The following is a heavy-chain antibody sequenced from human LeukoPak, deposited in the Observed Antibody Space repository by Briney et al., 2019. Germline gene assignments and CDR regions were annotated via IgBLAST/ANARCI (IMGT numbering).Heavy chain of an antibody. CDR3: ARVAGATPYYYYMDV. CDR1: GGTFSSYA. D-gene: IGHD3-10*01. J-gene: IGHJ6*03. CDR2: IIPIFGTA. Sequence: SVKVSCKASGGTFSSYAISWLRQAPGQGLEWMGGIIPIFGTANYAQKFQGRVTITTDESTSTAYMELSSLRSEDTAVYYCARVAGATPYYYYMDVWGKGTTVTVSS. V-gene: IGHV1-69*05.